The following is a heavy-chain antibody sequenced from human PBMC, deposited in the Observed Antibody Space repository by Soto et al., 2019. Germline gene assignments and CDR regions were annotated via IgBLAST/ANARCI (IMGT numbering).Heavy chain of an antibody. J-gene: IGHJ2*01. CDR2: INPGGVST. Sequence: QVQLVQSGAEVKKPGASVEVSCKASGYTFTTYYIHWVRHAPGQGLEWMGVINPGGVSTKYAQKFQDRVTMTSDTSTSTVYMDLSSLRTEETAVYFCARGGNGDNVGYWYFDLWGRGTLVTVSP. CDR3: ARGGNGDNVGYWYFDL. V-gene: IGHV1-46*01. D-gene: IGHD4-17*01. CDR1: GYTFTTYY.